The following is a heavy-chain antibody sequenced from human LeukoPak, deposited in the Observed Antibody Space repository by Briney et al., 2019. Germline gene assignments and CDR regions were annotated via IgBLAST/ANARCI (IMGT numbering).Heavy chain of an antibody. CDR2: ISSSSSYI. CDR1: GFTLSSYT. V-gene: IGHV3-21*04. J-gene: IGHJ2*01. CDR3: AKAKYYDILTGPTNHWHFDL. D-gene: IGHD3-9*01. Sequence: PGGSLRLSCAVSGFTLSSYTMNWVRQAPGKGLEWVSFISSSSSYIYYADSVKGRFTISRDNAENSLYLQMNSLRAEDTALYYCAKAKYYDILTGPTNHWHFDLWGRGTLVAVSS.